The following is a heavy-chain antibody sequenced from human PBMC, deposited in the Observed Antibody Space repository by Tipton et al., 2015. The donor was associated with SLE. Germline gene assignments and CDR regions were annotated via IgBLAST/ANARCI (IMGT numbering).Heavy chain of an antibody. CDR1: GYSFTNYW. V-gene: IGHV5-51*03. J-gene: IGHJ4*02. CDR2: IHPPDSDA. D-gene: IGHD6-19*01. Sequence: QLVQSGAAVKKPGESLKMSCKTSGYSFTNYWIGWVRQMPGQGLEYVGIIHPPDSDARYSPSFQGQVTLSVDKSTNTAYLQWSSLKASDTAMYYCARPAYSSGWSHWGQGTLVTVSS. CDR3: ARPAYSSGWSH.